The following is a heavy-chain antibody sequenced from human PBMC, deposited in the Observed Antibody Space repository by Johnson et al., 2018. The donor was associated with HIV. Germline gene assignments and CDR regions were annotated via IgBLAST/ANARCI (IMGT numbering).Heavy chain of an antibody. CDR1: GFTFNSYG. D-gene: IGHD1-26*01. J-gene: IGHJ3*02. CDR3: ARESKWESRTPHAFDI. CDR2: IRYDGSSN. Sequence: QVQLVESGGGVVQPGGSLRLSCAASGFTFNSYGMDWVRQAPGKGLEWVAFIRYDGSSNYYADSVKVRFPVSRVKAKNTLYLQMKSLRPEDRAVYYCARESKWESRTPHAFDIWGQGTMVTVSS. V-gene: IGHV3-30*02.